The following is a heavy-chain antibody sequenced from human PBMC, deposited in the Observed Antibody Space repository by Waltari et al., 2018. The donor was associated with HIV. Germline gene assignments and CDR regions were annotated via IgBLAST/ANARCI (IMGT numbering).Heavy chain of an antibody. V-gene: IGHV3-33*01. Sequence: QVQLVESGGGVVQPGRSLRRSCAASGFTFCSYGMHWVRQAPGKGLGWVAVIWYDGSNKYYADSVKGRFIISRDNSENKLYLEMNSLRVEDTAVYYCARRDGYNLVDFWGQGTLVTVSS. CDR3: ARRDGYNLVDF. CDR2: IWYDGSNK. J-gene: IGHJ4*02. CDR1: GFTFCSYG. D-gene: IGHD5-12*01.